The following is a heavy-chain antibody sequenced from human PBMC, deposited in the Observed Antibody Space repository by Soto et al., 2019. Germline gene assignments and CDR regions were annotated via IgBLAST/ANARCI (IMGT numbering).Heavy chain of an antibody. CDR3: ARKLSGAVQGCAYGRDV. D-gene: IGHD1-7*01. CDR2: TYSGGST. V-gene: IGHV3-53*02. Sequence: EVHLVESGGGVMQPGGSLRLSCAASGFTVSTYNMIWVRQAPVKGLEWVSVTYSGGSTQYADSVKGRFTVSRDNSKTTLYLQMSSLRDEDTAVYYCARKLSGAVQGCAYGRDVWGRGTTVTVSS. J-gene: IGHJ6*02. CDR1: GFTVSTYN.